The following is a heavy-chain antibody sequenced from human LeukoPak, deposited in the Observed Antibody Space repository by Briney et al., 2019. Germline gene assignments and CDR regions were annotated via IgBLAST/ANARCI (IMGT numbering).Heavy chain of an antibody. CDR3: TRGSSGWEGIDN. CDR1: GFTFRTYW. J-gene: IGHJ4*02. D-gene: IGHD6-19*01. Sequence: GGSLRLSCAASGFTFRTYWMHGVRGAPGKGLVWISRIDPDERGIFYADSVKGRSPISRDNAKDTVYLQMNSVRADDTAVYYCTRGSSGWEGIDNWGQGILVTVSS. V-gene: IGHV3-74*01. CDR2: IDPDERGI.